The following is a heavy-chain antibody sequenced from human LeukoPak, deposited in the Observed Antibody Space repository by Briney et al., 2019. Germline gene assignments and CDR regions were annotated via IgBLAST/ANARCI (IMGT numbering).Heavy chain of an antibody. CDR2: ITPNSGDT. D-gene: IGHD6-19*01. CDR1: GYTFTGYY. CDR3: ARGYSSGWYGYY. V-gene: IGHV1-2*02. Sequence: ASVKVSCKASGYTFTGYYIHWVRQAPGQGLEWMGWITPNSGDTNYAQKFHGRVTMTSDTSISTAYMELSRLTSDDTAVYYCARGYSSGWYGYYWGQGTLVTVSS. J-gene: IGHJ4*02.